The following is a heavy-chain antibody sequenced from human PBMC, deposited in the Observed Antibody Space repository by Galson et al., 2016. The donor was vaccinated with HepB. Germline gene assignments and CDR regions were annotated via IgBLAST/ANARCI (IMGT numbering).Heavy chain of an antibody. CDR2: IIPSFGTA. Sequence: SVKVSCKASGYTFTSYGLSWVRQAPGQGLEWVGGIIPSFGTAHYAQKFQGRVTIRADESTSTVYMELSSLRPEDTAVYYCARKLGEAGSDHWGRGTLVIVSS. CDR3: ARKLGEAGSDH. J-gene: IGHJ4*02. V-gene: IGHV1-69*13. CDR1: GYTFTSYG. D-gene: IGHD3-16*01.